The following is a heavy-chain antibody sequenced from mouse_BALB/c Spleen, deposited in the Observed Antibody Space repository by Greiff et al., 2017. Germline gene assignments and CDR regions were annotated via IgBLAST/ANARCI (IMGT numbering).Heavy chain of an antibody. D-gene: IGHD2-2*01. CDR1: GYTFTSYV. Sequence: EVKLQESGPELVKPGASVKMSCKASGYTFTSYVMHWVKQKPGQGLEWIGYINPYNDGTKYNEKFKGKATLTSDKSSSTAYMELSSLTSEDSAVYYCARGIYYGYDVFAYWGQGTLVTVSA. CDR3: ARGIYYGYDVFAY. CDR2: INPYNDGT. J-gene: IGHJ3*01. V-gene: IGHV1-14*01.